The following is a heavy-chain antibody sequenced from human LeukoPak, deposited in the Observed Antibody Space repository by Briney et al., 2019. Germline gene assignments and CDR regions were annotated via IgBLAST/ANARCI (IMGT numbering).Heavy chain of an antibody. D-gene: IGHD3-10*01. V-gene: IGHV1-69*13. J-gene: IGHJ4*02. CDR3: ARESPMVRGVIGSFDY. CDR2: IIPIFGTA. CDR1: GYTFTSYG. Sequence: GASVKVSCKASGYTFTSYGLNWVRQAPGQGLEWMGGIIPIFGTANYAQKFQGRVTITADESTSTAYMELSSLRSEDTAVYYCARESPMVRGVIGSFDYWGQGTLVTVSS.